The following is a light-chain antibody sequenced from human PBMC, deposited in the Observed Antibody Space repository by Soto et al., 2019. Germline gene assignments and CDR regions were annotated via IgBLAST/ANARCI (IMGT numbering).Light chain of an antibody. CDR3: QQYNSYSYT. J-gene: IGKJ5*01. CDR2: GAS. CDR1: QSVSSSY. Sequence: EIVLTQSPGTLAFSPGERCTLSCRSSQSVSSSYLAWYQQKPGQAPRLLIYGASSRATGIPDRFSGSGSGTEFTLTISSLQPDDFATYYCQQYNSYSYTFGQGTRLEN. V-gene: IGKV3-20*01.